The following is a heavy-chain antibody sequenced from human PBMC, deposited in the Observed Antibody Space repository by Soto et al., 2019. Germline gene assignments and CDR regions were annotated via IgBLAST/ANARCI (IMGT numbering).Heavy chain of an antibody. V-gene: IGHV3-33*01. CDR1: GFTFSSYG. D-gene: IGHD4-17*01. CDR2: IWYDGSNK. CDR3: AGLMTTVTHDAFDI. J-gene: IGHJ3*02. Sequence: PGGSLRLSCAASGFTFSSYGMHWVRQAPGKGLEWVAVIWYDGSNKYYADSVKGRFTISRDNSKNTLYLQMNSLRAEDTAVYYCAGLMTTVTHDAFDIWGQGTMVTVSS.